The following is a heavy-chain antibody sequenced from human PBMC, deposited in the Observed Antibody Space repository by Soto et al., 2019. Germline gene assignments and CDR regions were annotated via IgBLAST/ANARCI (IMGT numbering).Heavy chain of an antibody. CDR3: ARIKWGLDYYNGMDV. D-gene: IGHD1-26*01. CDR2: INPKSAAT. Sequence: QVQLVQSGAEVKKSVASVKVSCKASGYSVSDYFIQWVRQAPGQGLEWVAWINPKSAATNYAKKFQGRVSLTWDTSFSTAYMELTRLRPDDTAVYYCARIKWGLDYYNGMDVWGQGTTVIVSS. V-gene: IGHV1-2*02. CDR1: GYSVSDYF. J-gene: IGHJ6*02.